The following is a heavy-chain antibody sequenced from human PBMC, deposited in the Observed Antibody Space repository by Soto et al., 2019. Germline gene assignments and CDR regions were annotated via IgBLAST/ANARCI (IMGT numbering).Heavy chain of an antibody. V-gene: IGHV1-69*01. CDR2: IIPLFGTA. Sequence: QVQLVQSGTEVKKPGSSVKVSCKASGGTFSSYSISWVRQAPGQGLEWMGGIIPLFGTANYAQKFQGRLTITADESTSTAYMELSSLRSEDTAVYYCAREVYGDYGKPFDYWGQGILVTVSS. CDR3: AREVYGDYGKPFDY. J-gene: IGHJ4*02. D-gene: IGHD4-17*01. CDR1: GGTFSSYS.